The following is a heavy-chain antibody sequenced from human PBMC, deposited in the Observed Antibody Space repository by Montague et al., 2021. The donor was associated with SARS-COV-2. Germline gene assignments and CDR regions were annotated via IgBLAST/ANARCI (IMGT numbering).Heavy chain of an antibody. Sequence: TLSLTCTVSGGSISSGSYYWSWIRQPAGKGLEWIGRISISGSTNYNPSLKSRVTISVDTSKNQFSLKLSSVTAADTAVYYCASDFTVACLFDYWGQGTLGTGAS. CDR2: ISISGST. J-gene: IGHJ4*02. CDR3: ASDFTVACLFDY. V-gene: IGHV4-61*02. CDR1: GGSISSGSYY. D-gene: IGHD6-19*01.